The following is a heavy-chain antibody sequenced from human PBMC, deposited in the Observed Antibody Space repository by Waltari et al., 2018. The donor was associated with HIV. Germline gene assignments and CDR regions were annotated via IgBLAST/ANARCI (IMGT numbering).Heavy chain of an antibody. CDR2: IGTAGDT. CDR3: ARVVIGDTLYWYFDL. D-gene: IGHD3-16*02. J-gene: IGHJ2*01. V-gene: IGHV3-13*04. Sequence: EVQLVESGGGLVQPGGSLRLSCAASGFTFRSYDMHWVRQATGKGLEWVSAIGTAGDTYYPGSVKGRFTISRENAKNSLYLQMNSLRAGDTAVYYCARVVIGDTLYWYFDLWGRGTLVTVSS. CDR1: GFTFRSYD.